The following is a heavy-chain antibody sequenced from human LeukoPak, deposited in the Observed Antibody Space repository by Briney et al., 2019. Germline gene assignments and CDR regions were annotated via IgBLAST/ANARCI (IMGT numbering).Heavy chain of an antibody. V-gene: IGHV1-2*02. CDR1: GYTFTGYY. CDR3: ASSVGVVVVPAAIWGAFDL. Sequence: ASVKVSCKASGYTFTGYYMHWVRQAPGQGLEWMGWINPNSGGTIYAQKFQGRVTMTTDTSISTAYMELSRLRSNDTAVYYCASSVGVVVVPAAIWGAFDLWGQGTMVTVSS. J-gene: IGHJ3*01. CDR2: INPNSGGT. D-gene: IGHD2-2*01.